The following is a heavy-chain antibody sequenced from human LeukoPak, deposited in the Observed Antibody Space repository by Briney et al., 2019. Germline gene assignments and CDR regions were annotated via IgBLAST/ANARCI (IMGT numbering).Heavy chain of an antibody. Sequence: SETLSLTCAVYGEPFNGYYWNWIRQSPGKGLEWIGEINHSGSTNYNPSLKSRATISVDTSKNQFSLKLNSVTAADTAVYYCASQYFCSSTSCYTFDYWGQGTLVTVSS. CDR2: INHSGST. CDR3: ASQYFCSSTSCYTFDY. V-gene: IGHV4-34*01. D-gene: IGHD2-2*02. J-gene: IGHJ4*02. CDR1: GEPFNGYY.